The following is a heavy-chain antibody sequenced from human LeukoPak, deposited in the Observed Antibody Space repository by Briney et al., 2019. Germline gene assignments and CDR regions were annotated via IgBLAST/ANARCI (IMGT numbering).Heavy chain of an antibody. Sequence: ASVKVSCKASGYTFTAYYMHWVRQAPGQGLEWMGRINPNSGDTNYAQKFQGRVTMTRDTSISTAYMELSRLRSDDTAVYHCAREGSGWYYFDYWGQGTLVTVSS. CDR1: GYTFTAYY. V-gene: IGHV1-2*06. J-gene: IGHJ4*02. D-gene: IGHD6-19*01. CDR3: AREGSGWYYFDY. CDR2: INPNSGDT.